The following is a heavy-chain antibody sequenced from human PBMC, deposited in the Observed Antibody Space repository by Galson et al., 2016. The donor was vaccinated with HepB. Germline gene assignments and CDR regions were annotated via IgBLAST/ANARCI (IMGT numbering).Heavy chain of an antibody. V-gene: IGHV3-33*01. J-gene: IGHJ4*02. CDR1: GFAFSRFG. CDR3: ASEKDGCIGGSCYSDFDT. D-gene: IGHD2-15*01. CDR2: IWYDGSEK. Sequence: SLRLSCAASGFAFSRFGMHWVRQAPGKGLEWVAVIWYDGSEKYYADSVKGRFTISRDNSKNMMYLQMNSLRVDDSAVYFCASEKDGCIGGSCYSDFDTWGQGTLVTVSS.